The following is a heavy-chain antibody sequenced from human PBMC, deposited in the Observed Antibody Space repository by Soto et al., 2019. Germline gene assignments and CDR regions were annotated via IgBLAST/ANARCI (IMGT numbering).Heavy chain of an antibody. J-gene: IGHJ4*02. D-gene: IGHD3-3*01. CDR3: ARDLIFSRWSGFDY. Sequence: SETLSLTCAVSCGSISSYYWSWIRQPPGKGLEWIGYISYSGSTNYNPSLKSRVTISVDTSKNQFSLKLSSVTAADTAVYYCARDLIFSRWSGFDYWGQGTLVTVSS. V-gene: IGHV4-59*01. CDR2: ISYSGST. CDR1: CGSISSYY.